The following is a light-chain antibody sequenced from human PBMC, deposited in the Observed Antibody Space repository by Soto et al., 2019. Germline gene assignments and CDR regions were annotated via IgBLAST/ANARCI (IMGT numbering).Light chain of an antibody. CDR3: QQYYSSPVT. J-gene: IGKJ4*01. Sequence: EIVMTQSPDSLAVSLGERATINCKSSQSLLYSSNNKNYLTWYQQKPGQPPKPLIYWASTRESGVPDRFSGSGSATDFTLTISSLQAEDVAVYYCQQYYSSPVTFGGGTKVEIK. CDR2: WAS. V-gene: IGKV4-1*01. CDR1: QSLLYSSNNKNY.